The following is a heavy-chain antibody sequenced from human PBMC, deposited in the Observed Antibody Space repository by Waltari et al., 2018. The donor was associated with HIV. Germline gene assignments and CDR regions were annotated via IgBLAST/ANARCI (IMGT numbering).Heavy chain of an antibody. D-gene: IGHD1-1*01. Sequence: QVQLVESGGGVVQPGRSLRLSCAASGFPFSSYGMHWVRQAPGKGVEWVAVISNNGSNKYYANAVKGRFTISRDNSKNTLDLQMNSLRAEDTAVYYCAKDKGGVTYIFDYWGQGTLVTVSS. CDR2: ISNNGSNK. V-gene: IGHV3-30*18. CDR3: AKDKGGVTYIFDY. CDR1: GFPFSSYG. J-gene: IGHJ4*02.